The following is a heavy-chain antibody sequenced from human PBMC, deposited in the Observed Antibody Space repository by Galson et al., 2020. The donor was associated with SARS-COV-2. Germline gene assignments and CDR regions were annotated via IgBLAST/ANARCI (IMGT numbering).Heavy chain of an antibody. D-gene: IGHD3-22*01. CDR1: GFSFSDYW. CDR3: TSHSSGDY. Sequence: GGSLRLSCAASGFSFSDYWMHWVRQAPGKGLVWVSRINSYGNSTNYADSVRGRFTVSRDNAKNVLYLQMNSLRAEDTAVYYCTSHSSGDYWGQGTLVTVSP. V-gene: IGHV3-74*01. J-gene: IGHJ4*02. CDR2: INSYGNST.